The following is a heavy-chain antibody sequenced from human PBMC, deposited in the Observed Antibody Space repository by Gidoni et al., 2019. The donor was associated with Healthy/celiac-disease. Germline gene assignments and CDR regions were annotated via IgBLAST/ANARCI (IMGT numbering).Heavy chain of an antibody. CDR3: TTDLYSSGYI. CDR2: SRSKTDGGTT. CDR1: GLPFSNAW. J-gene: IGHJ4*02. Sequence: EVQLVESGGGLVKPGGSLRLSCAASGLPFSNAWMNWVRQAPGKGLESVGSSRSKTDGGTTDYAEPVKGRFTITRDESKNTLYLQMNSLNTEDTAMYYCTTDLYSSGYIWGQGTLVTVSS. D-gene: IGHD6-19*01. V-gene: IGHV3-15*07.